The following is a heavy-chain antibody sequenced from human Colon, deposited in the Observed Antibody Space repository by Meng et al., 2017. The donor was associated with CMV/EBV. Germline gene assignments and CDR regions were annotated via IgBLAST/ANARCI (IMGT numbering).Heavy chain of an antibody. D-gene: IGHD3-10*01. CDR2: ISGGGGST. CDR3: ITNLWFGELLQPY. Sequence: GESLKISCAASGFTFSTYAMNWVRQAPGKGLEWVSGISGGGGSTYYADSVKGRFTISRDDSKNTLYLQMNSLKNEDTAVYYCITNLWFGELLQPYWGQGTLVTVSS. J-gene: IGHJ4*02. CDR1: GFTFSTYA. V-gene: IGHV3-23*01.